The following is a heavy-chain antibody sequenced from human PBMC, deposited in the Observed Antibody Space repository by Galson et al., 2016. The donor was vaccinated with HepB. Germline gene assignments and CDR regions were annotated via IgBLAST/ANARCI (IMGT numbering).Heavy chain of an antibody. J-gene: IGHJ4*02. CDR1: GFNFSLYS. CDR3: AKEEHTTGWTYRDF. Sequence: SLRLSCAASGFNFSLYSMNWVRQAPGKGLEWVSSISYSSSNINYADSVRGRFTISRDNSKNTLSLQMNSLSAEDTALYYCAKEEHTTGWTYRDFWGQGTPVTVSS. V-gene: IGHV3-21*01. CDR2: ISYSSSNI. D-gene: IGHD1-7*01.